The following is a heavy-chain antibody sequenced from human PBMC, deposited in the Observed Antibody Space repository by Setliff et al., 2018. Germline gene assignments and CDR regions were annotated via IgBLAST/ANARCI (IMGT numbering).Heavy chain of an antibody. J-gene: IGHJ5*02. CDR1: GFTFSSHS. CDR2: IHYDENER. Sequence: GGSLRLSCAGSGFTFSSHSMNCVRQAPGKGLEWVAFIHYDENERHYADSVKGRFTISRDNANNLLYLHMSSLRAEDTAVYYCARDFSTGSSSWGQGTLVTVSS. V-gene: IGHV3-30*02. CDR3: ARDFSTGSSS. D-gene: IGHD2-8*02.